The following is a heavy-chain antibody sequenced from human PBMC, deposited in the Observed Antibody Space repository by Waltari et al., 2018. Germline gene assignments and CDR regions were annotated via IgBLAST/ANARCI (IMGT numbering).Heavy chain of an antibody. CDR1: GFTVRSNY. D-gene: IGHD3-3*01. Sequence: EVQLVESGGGLIQPGGSLRLSCAASGFTVRSNYMSWVSQAPGKGLEWVSVIYSGGSTYYADSVKGRFTISRDNSKNTLYLQMNSLRADDTAVYYCARSLHSYYDFWSGENWFDPWGQGTLVTVSS. J-gene: IGHJ5*02. CDR3: ARSLHSYYDFWSGENWFDP. V-gene: IGHV3-53*01. CDR2: IYSGGST.